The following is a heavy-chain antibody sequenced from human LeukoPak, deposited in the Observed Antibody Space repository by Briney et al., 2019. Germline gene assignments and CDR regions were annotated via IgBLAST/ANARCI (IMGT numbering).Heavy chain of an antibody. V-gene: IGHV3-23*01. D-gene: IGHD3-22*01. CDR2: ISGSGGST. CDR3: AKQSLYDSSGHFHY. Sequence: GGSLRLSCAASGFTFSIYAMTWVRQAPGKGLEWVSAISGSGGSTYYADSVKGRFTISRDNSKNTLFLRMNSLRAEDTAVYFCAKQSLYDSSGHFHYWGQGTLVTVSS. CDR1: GFTFSIYA. J-gene: IGHJ4*02.